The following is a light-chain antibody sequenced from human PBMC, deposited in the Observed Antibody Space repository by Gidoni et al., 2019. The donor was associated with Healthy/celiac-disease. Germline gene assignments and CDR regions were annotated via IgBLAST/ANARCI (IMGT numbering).Light chain of an antibody. V-gene: IGLV3-25*03. CDR1: ALPKQY. CDR3: QSADSSGTCWV. Sequence: SYELPQPPSVSVSPGQTARITCSGDALPKQYAYWYQQKPGQAPVLVIYKDSERPSGIPERSSGSSSGTTVTLTISGVQAEDEADYYCQSADSSGTCWVFGGGTKLTVL. J-gene: IGLJ3*02. CDR2: KDS.